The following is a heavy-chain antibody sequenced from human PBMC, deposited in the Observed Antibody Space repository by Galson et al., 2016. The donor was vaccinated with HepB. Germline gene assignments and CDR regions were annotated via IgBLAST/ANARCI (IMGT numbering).Heavy chain of an antibody. CDR1: GFIFSNVW. CDR3: TTDGPFVSGGRGYHYGMDV. D-gene: IGHD2-15*01. V-gene: IGHV3-15*01. J-gene: IGHJ6*02. CDR2: IKSKTEGGTT. Sequence: SLRLSCAASGFIFSNVWMNWVRQAPGKGLEWVGRIKSKTEGGTTDHAAPVRGRFTISRDDSKNTVNLQMNSPKTGDTAVYYCTTDGPFVSGGRGYHYGMDVWGQGTTVTVSS.